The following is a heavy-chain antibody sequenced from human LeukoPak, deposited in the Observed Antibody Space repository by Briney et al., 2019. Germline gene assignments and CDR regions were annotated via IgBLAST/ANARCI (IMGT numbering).Heavy chain of an antibody. V-gene: IGHV4-34*01. Sequence: SETLSLTCAVYGGSFSGYYWSWIRQPPGKGLEWIAEINHSGSTNYNPSLKSRVTISVDTSKNQFSLKLSSMTAADTAVYYCARGSTNRALDYWGQGTLVTVSS. CDR3: ARGSTNRALDY. J-gene: IGHJ4*02. CDR1: GGSFSGYY. D-gene: IGHD1-14*01. CDR2: INHSGST.